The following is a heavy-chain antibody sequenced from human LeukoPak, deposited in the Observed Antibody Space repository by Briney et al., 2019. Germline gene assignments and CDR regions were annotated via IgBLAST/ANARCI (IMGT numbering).Heavy chain of an antibody. Sequence: GGSLSLICAASGFIVSRYYMRWARQAPGKGLVWVSFLYRGGSTYYADSVGGRFTISRDSSKNTVCLQMNSLRVEDTAVYYCASGGMGARKYYSDPFHYWGQGTLVTVSS. CDR3: ASGGMGARKYYSDPFHY. CDR1: GFIVSRYY. J-gene: IGHJ4*02. D-gene: IGHD3-16*01. V-gene: IGHV3-53*01. CDR2: LYRGGST.